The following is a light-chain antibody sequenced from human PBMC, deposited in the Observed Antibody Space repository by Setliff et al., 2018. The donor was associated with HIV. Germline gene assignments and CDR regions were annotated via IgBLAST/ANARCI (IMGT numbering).Light chain of an antibody. CDR2: DVS. J-gene: IGLJ1*01. V-gene: IGLV2-23*02. CDR3: CSYAGSSTPYV. CDR1: SSDVGGYNY. Sequence: LTQPASVSGSPGQSITISCTGTSSDVGGYNYVSWYQQHPGKAPKLMIYDVSKRPSGVSNRFSGSKSGNTASLTISGLQAEDEADYYCCSYAGSSTPYVFGTGTKVTVL.